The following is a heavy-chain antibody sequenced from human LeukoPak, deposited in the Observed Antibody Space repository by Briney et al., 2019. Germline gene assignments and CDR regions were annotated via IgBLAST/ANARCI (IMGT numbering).Heavy chain of an antibody. J-gene: IGHJ4*02. D-gene: IGHD3-3*01. V-gene: IGHV4-59*01. CDR1: GGSISSYY. Sequence: PSETLSLTCSVSGGSISSYYWSWIRQPPGKGLEWIGYIYYSGSTNYNPSLKSRVTISVDTSKNQFSLKLSSVTAADTAVYYCARDVFRIGYHYFDYWGQGTLGTVSS. CDR2: IYYSGST. CDR3: ARDVFRIGYHYFDY.